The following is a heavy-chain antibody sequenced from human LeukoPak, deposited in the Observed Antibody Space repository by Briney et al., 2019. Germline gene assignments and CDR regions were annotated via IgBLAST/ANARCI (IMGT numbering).Heavy chain of an antibody. Sequence: SETLSLTCTVSGGSISSSSYYWGWIRQPPGKGLEWIGSIYYSGSTYYNPSLKSRVTISVDTSKNQFSLKLSSVTAADTAVYYCARRYSYSSRPDYWGQGALVTVSS. J-gene: IGHJ4*02. CDR2: IYYSGST. V-gene: IGHV4-39*01. CDR1: GGSISSSSYY. CDR3: ARRYSYSSRPDY. D-gene: IGHD6-19*01.